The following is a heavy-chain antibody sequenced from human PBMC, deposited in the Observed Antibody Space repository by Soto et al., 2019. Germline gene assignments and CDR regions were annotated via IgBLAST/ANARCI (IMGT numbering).Heavy chain of an antibody. Sequence: SEPLYPTCTFSGGSISSSRYYWGWIRQPPGKGLEWIGSIYYSGSTYYNPSLKSRVTISVDTSKNQFSLKLISVTAADTAVYYCARHRGCSSTSCYKKGGHWFDPWGQGTLVTVSS. D-gene: IGHD2-2*01. CDR2: IYYSGST. V-gene: IGHV4-39*01. CDR3: ARHRGCSSTSCYKKGGHWFDP. J-gene: IGHJ5*02. CDR1: GGSISSSRYY.